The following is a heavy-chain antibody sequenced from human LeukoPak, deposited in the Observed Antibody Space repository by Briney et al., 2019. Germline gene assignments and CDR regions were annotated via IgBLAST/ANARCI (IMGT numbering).Heavy chain of an antibody. D-gene: IGHD3-9*01. CDR2: SYTSGST. Sequence: SETLSLTCTVSGGSISSGSYYWSWIRQPAGKGLEWIGRSYTSGSTNYNPSLKSRVTISVDTSKNQFSLKLSSVTAADTAVYYCARGWAHYDILTGNYYYYYMDVWGKGTTVTVSS. CDR3: ARGWAHYDILTGNYYYYYMDV. CDR1: GGSISSGSYY. V-gene: IGHV4-61*02. J-gene: IGHJ6*03.